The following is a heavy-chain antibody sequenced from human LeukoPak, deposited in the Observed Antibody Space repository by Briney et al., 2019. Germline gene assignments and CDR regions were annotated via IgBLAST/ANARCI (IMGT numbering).Heavy chain of an antibody. Sequence: GESLKISCKGSGYSFTTYWIGWVRQMPGKGLEWMGIIYPDDSDTRYSPSFQGQVTISADKSISTAYLQWSSLKASDTAMYYCAGGFCRGGTCYSCFNYWGQGVLVTVS. CDR3: AGGFCRGGTCYSCFNY. D-gene: IGHD2-15*01. CDR1: GYSFTTYW. CDR2: IYPDDSDT. V-gene: IGHV5-51*01. J-gene: IGHJ4*02.